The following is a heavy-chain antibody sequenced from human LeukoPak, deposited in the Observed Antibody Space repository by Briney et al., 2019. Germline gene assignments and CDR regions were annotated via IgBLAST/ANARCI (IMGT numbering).Heavy chain of an antibody. V-gene: IGHV3-48*03. CDR3: ARAHNWKYGSFDF. J-gene: IGHJ4*02. CDR1: GFTFSSYE. CDR2: ISSSGSTI. D-gene: IGHD1-7*01. Sequence: PGGSLRLSCAASGFTFSSYEMNWVRQAPGKGLEWVSYISSSGSTIYHADSVKGRFTISRDNAKNPLYLQMNSLRAEDTAVYYCARAHNWKYGSFDFWGQGTLVTVSS.